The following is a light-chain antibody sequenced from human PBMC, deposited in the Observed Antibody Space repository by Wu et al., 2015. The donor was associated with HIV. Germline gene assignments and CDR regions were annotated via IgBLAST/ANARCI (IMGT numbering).Light chain of an antibody. J-gene: IGKJ1*01. CDR3: LQSYSTLWT. V-gene: IGKV3D-15*01. CDR1: QSVSSN. CDR2: GAS. Sequence: EIVMTQSPATLSVSPGERATLSCRASQSVSSNLAWYQQKPGQAPRLLIYGASTRATGIPARFSGSGSGTEFTLTISSLQSEDFATYYCLQSYSTLWTFGQGTKVEIK.